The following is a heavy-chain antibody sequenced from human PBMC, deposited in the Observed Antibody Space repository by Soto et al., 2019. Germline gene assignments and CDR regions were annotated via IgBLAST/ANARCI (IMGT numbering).Heavy chain of an antibody. V-gene: IGHV3-23*01. D-gene: IGHD6-13*01. J-gene: IGHJ4*02. CDR3: ARGSSGYISSWYYFDY. Sequence: VRQAPGKGLEWVATISGIGGSTYLADSVKGRLSISRDNSKNTVSLLMSSLRAEDTAVYFCARGSSGYISSWYYFDYWGRGTLVTVSS. CDR2: ISGIGGST.